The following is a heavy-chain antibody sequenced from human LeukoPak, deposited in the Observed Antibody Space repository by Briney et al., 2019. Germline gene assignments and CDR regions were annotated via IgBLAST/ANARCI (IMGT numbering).Heavy chain of an antibody. CDR2: ISSSSSTI. V-gene: IGHV3-48*01. CDR3: ARDDHYNYYYMDV. J-gene: IGHJ6*03. Sequence: PGGSLRLSCAASGFIFSTYSMNWVRQAPGKGLEWVSYISSSSSTIYYADSVKGRFTISRDNAENSLCLQMNSLGAEDTAVYYCARDDHYNYYYMDVWGKGTTVTVSS. CDR1: GFIFSTYS.